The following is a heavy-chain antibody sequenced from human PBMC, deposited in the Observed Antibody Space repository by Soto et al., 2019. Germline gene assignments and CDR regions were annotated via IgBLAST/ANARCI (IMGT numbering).Heavy chain of an antibody. CDR3: ARHPRVAAAGRPDC. CDR1: GYSFTTYW. CDR2: IYPGDSDT. D-gene: IGHD6-13*01. V-gene: IGHV5-51*01. Sequence: PGESLKISCMGSGYSFTTYWIGWVRQMPGKGLEWMGIIYPGDSDTRYSPSFQGQVTISADKSISTAYLQWSSLKASDTAMYYCARHPRVAAAGRPDCWGQGTLVTVSS. J-gene: IGHJ4*02.